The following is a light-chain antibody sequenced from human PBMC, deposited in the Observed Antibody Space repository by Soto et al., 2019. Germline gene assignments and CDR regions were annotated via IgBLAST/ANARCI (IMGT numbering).Light chain of an antibody. CDR1: QSVSSN. V-gene: IGKV3-15*01. CDR3: QQYNDWPPIP. Sequence: EIVMTQSPATLSVSPGERATLSCRASQSVSSNLAWYQQKPGQPPRLVIYGASTSATGVPARFSGSGSGTEFTLTISSLQSEDFAVYYCQQYNDWPPIPFGQGTRLEIK. CDR2: GAS. J-gene: IGKJ5*01.